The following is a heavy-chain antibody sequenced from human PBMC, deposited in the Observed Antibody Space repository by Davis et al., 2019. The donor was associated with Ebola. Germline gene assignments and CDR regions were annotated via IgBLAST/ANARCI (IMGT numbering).Heavy chain of an antibody. V-gene: IGHV1-8*02. J-gene: IGHJ3*02. Sequence: AASVKVSCKASGFTLSSYDVHWVRQAPGQGLEWMGWMNPNTGNTASEQKFQGRVTMTRDTSISTAYMELSSLRSEDTAVYYCARRVGATGIWGQGTMVTVSS. CDR3: ARRVGATGI. D-gene: IGHD1-26*01. CDR1: GFTLSSYD. CDR2: MNPNTGNT.